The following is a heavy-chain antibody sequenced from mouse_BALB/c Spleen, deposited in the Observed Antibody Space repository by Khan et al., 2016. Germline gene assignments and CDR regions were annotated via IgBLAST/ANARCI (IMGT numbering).Heavy chain of an antibody. V-gene: IGHV10S3*01. CDR2: IRSESNNYAT. CDR3: VGYPFAY. CDR1: GFTFNTNA. D-gene: IGHD1-2*01. J-gene: IGHJ3*01. Sequence: EVQLVETGGGLVQPKGSLKLSCAASGFTFNTNAMNWVRQAPGKGLEWVARIRSESNNYATYYADSVTDRFTISRDDSQSMLYLQMNNLKTEDTALYYCVGYPFAYWGQGTLVTVSA.